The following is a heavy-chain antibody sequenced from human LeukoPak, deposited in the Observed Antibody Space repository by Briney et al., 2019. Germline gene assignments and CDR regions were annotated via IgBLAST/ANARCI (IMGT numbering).Heavy chain of an antibody. CDR3: AKDSDDSSGYYYVEYFDY. J-gene: IGHJ4*02. CDR1: GFNFYSYW. V-gene: IGHV3-7*01. Sequence: QTGGSLRLSCAGSGFNFYSYWMSWVRQAPGKGLEWVANIRQDGSEKHYVDSVKGRFTISRDNAKNSLYLQMNSLRAEDTAVYYCAKDSDDSSGYYYVEYFDYWGQGTLVTVSS. D-gene: IGHD3-22*01. CDR2: IRQDGSEK.